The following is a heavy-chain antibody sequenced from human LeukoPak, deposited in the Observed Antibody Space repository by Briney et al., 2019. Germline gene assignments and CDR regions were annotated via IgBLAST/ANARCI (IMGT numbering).Heavy chain of an antibody. J-gene: IGHJ4*02. D-gene: IGHD6-13*01. V-gene: IGHV3-23*01. CDR2: ISGSGGST. CDR1: GFTFSSYA. Sequence: GGSLRLSCAASGFTFSSYAMSWVRQAPGKGLEWVSAISGSGGSTYYADSVKGRFTISRDHSKNTLYLQMNSLRAEDTAVYYCANRPGFYSSSPTDYWGQGTLVTVSS. CDR3: ANRPGFYSSSPTDY.